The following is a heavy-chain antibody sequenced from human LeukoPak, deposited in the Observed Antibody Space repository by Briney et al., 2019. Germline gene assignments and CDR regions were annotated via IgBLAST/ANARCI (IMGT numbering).Heavy chain of an antibody. J-gene: IGHJ4*02. D-gene: IGHD5-12*01. V-gene: IGHV4-39*01. CDR1: GGSISSSSYY. Sequence: SETLSLTCTVSGGSISSSSYYWGWIRQPPGKGLEWIGSIYYSGSTYYNPSLKSRVTISVDTSKNQFSLKLSSVTAADTAVYYCARLRGYETLDYWGQGTLVTVSS. CDR2: IYYSGST. CDR3: ARLRGYETLDY.